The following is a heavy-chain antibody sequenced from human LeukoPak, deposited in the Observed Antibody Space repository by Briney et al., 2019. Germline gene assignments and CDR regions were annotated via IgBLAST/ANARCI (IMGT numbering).Heavy chain of an antibody. CDR2: INPSGGST. Sequence: ASVKVSCKASGYTFTSYDINWVRQATGQGLEWMGIINPSGGSTSYAQKFQGRVTMTRDMSTSTVYMELSSLRSEDTAVYYCARAYYYDSSGYFPSDYWGQGTLVTVSS. D-gene: IGHD3-22*01. J-gene: IGHJ4*02. V-gene: IGHV1-46*01. CDR3: ARAYYYDSSGYFPSDY. CDR1: GYTFTSYD.